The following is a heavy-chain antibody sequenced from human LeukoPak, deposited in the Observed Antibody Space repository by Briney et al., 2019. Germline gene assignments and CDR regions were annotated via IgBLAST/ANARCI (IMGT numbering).Heavy chain of an antibody. CDR2: ISGSGGST. CDR1: GFTVSTNC. J-gene: IGHJ4*02. D-gene: IGHD5-18*01. CDR3: AKDTTWIQLWLN. Sequence: PGGSLRLSCAASGFTVSTNCMTWVRQAPGKGLEWVSAISGSGGSTYYADSVKGRFTISRDNSKNTLYLQMNSLRAEDTAVYYCAKDTTWIQLWLNWGQGTLVTVSS. V-gene: IGHV3-23*01.